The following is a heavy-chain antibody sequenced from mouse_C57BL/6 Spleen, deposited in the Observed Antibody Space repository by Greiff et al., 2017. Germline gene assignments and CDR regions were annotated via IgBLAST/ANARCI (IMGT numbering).Heavy chain of an antibody. Sequence: VHVKQSGPELVKPGASVKISCKASGYSFTGYYMNWVKQSPEKSLEWIGEINPSTGGTTYNQKFKAKATLTVDKSSSTAYMQLKSLTSEDSAVYYCARLGSSYAMDYWGQGTSVTVSS. D-gene: IGHD1-1*01. J-gene: IGHJ4*01. CDR3: ARLGSSYAMDY. V-gene: IGHV1-42*01. CDR1: GYSFTGYY. CDR2: INPSTGGT.